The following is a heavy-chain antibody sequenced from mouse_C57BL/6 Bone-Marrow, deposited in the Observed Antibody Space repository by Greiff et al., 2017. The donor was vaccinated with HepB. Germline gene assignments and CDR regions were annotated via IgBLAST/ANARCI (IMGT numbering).Heavy chain of an antibody. V-gene: IGHV1-81*01. CDR3: ARVPSPL. CDR1: GYTFTSYG. D-gene: IGHD6-1*01. J-gene: IGHJ2*01. CDR2: IYPRSGNT. Sequence: VQLQQSGAGLARPGASVKLSCKASGYTFTSYGISWVKQRTGQGLEWIGEIYPRSGNTYYNEKFKGKATLTADKSSSTAYMELRSLTSDDSAVDFCARVPSPLWGQGTTLTVSS.